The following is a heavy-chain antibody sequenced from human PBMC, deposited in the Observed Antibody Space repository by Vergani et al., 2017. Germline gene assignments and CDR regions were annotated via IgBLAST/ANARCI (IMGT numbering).Heavy chain of an antibody. CDR2: VNHSGST. D-gene: IGHD6-13*01. CDR1: GGSISSGDYY. CDR3: ARGKLVPYYYYYGMDV. J-gene: IGHJ6*02. V-gene: IGHV4-30-4*08. Sequence: QVQLQESGPGLVKPSQTLSLTCTVSGGSISSGDYYWSWIRQPPGKGLEWIGEVNHSGSTIYNPSLKSRVTISVDTSKNQFSLKLSSVTAADTAVYYCARGKLVPYYYYYGMDVWGQGTTVTVSS.